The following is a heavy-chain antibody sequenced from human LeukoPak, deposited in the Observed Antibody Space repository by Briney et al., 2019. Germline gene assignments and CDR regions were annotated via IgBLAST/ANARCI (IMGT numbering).Heavy chain of an antibody. CDR1: GFTFKNYA. V-gene: IGHV3-23*01. J-gene: IGHJ4*02. Sequence: GGSLRLSCAASGFTFKNYAMSWVRQAPGKRLEWVSLITSSGGSTYYADSVKGRFTISRDNSKNTLYLQMDSLRVDDTAVYYCAKGEDGYSSGWSDYWGQGILVTVSS. D-gene: IGHD6-19*01. CDR3: AKGEDGYSSGWSDY. CDR2: ITSSGGST.